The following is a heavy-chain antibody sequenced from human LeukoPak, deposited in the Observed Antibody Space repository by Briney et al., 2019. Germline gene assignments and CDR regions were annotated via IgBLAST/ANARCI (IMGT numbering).Heavy chain of an antibody. Sequence: PSETLSLTCTVSGGSMRSYYWSWIRQPPGRGLEWIGYIYYSGSTYYNPSLKSRVTISVDTSKNQFSLKLSSVTAADTAVYYCARHRSVAGQDYFDYWGQGTLVTVSS. CDR1: GGSMRSYY. CDR2: IYYSGST. V-gene: IGHV4-59*08. J-gene: IGHJ4*02. CDR3: ARHRSVAGQDYFDY. D-gene: IGHD6-19*01.